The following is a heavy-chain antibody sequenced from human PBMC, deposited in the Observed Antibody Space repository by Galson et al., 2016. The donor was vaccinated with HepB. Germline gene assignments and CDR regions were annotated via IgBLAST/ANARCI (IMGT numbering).Heavy chain of an antibody. J-gene: IGHJ4*02. Sequence: QSGAEVKKPGESLTISCTDSGYSFTSYWIGWVRQMPGKGLEWMGIIYPGDSDTRYSPSFQGQVTISADKSISTAYLQWSSLKASDTAMYYCARLPRGVVVVASYFAYWGQGTLVTVSS. D-gene: IGHD2-15*01. CDR2: IYPGDSDT. V-gene: IGHV5-51*01. CDR3: ARLPRGVVVVASYFAY. CDR1: GYSFTSYW.